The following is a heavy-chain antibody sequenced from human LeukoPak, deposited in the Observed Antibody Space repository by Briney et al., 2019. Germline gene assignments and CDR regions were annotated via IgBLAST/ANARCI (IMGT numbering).Heavy chain of an antibody. V-gene: IGHV4-59*01. J-gene: IGHJ6*02. CDR1: GGSISSYY. CDR2: IYYSGST. CDR3: ARTPTSRVPRYYYYYGMDV. Sequence: TSETLSLTCTVSGGSISSYYWSWIRQPPGKGLEWIGYIYYSGSTNYNPSLKSRVTISVDTSKNQFSLKLSPVTAADTAVYYCARTPTSRVPRYYYYYGMDVWGQGTTVTVSS.